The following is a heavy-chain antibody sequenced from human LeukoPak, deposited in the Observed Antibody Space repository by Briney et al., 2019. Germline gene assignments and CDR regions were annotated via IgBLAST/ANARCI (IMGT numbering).Heavy chain of an antibody. CDR2: ISGSGGST. J-gene: IGHJ3*02. D-gene: IGHD3-10*01. V-gene: IGHV3-23*01. CDR3: AKASYYYGSGSSPPEAFDI. CDR1: GFTFSSYA. Sequence: HPGGSLRLSCAASGFTFSSYAMSWVRQAPGKGLEWVSAISGSGGSTYYADSVKGRFTISRDNSKNTLYLQMNSLRAEDTAVYYCAKASYYYGSGSSPPEAFDIWGQGTMVTVSS.